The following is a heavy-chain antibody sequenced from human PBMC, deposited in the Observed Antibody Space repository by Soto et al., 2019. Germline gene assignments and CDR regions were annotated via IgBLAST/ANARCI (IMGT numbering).Heavy chain of an antibody. Sequence: PGESLKISCKGPGYHFTNYWIGWVRQMPGKGLEWMGIIYPGDSDTRYSPSFQGQVTISADKSISTSYLQWNSLRASDTAMYFCARSYFADYQYYFDYWGHGTLVTVSS. CDR2: IYPGDSDT. J-gene: IGHJ4*01. CDR1: GYHFTNYW. D-gene: IGHD4-17*01. CDR3: ARSYFADYQYYFDY. V-gene: IGHV5-51*01.